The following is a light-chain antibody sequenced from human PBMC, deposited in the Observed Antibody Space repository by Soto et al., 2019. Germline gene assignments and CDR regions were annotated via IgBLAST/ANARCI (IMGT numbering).Light chain of an antibody. V-gene: IGLV1-47*01. CDR3: AAWDDSLSGWV. CDR1: SSTIGRNY. CDR2: RND. J-gene: IGLJ3*02. Sequence: QLVLTQSPSASVTPGQRVTISCSGSSSTIGRNYVFWYQHLPGTAPKLLIYRNDQRPSGVPDRFSGSKSGTSASLAISGLRSEDEADYYCAAWDDSLSGWVFGGGTKVTVL.